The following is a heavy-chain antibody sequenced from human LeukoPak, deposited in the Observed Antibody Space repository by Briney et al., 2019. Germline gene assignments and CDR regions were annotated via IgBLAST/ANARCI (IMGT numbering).Heavy chain of an antibody. D-gene: IGHD3-10*01. CDR2: IRYDGSNK. Sequence: GGSLRLSCAASGFTFSSYGMHWVRQAPGKGLEWVAFIRYDGSNKYYADSVKGRFTISRDNSKNTLYLQMNSLRAEDTAVYYCAKDAKHLWFGEFKDWGQGTLVTVSS. V-gene: IGHV3-30*02. CDR1: GFTFSSYG. CDR3: AKDAKHLWFGEFKD. J-gene: IGHJ4*02.